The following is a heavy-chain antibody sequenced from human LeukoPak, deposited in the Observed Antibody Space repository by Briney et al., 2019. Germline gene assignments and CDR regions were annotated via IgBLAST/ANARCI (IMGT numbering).Heavy chain of an antibody. D-gene: IGHD3-10*01. J-gene: IGHJ6*03. Sequence: GGSLRLSCAASGFTLSSYAMSWVRQAPGKGLEWVSSISASGGSTNYADSVKGRFTISRDNSKNTVYLQMNSLGDEDKAVYYCAKVMKGSERLTMVRGVIIKTAGLYYMDVWGKGTTVTVSS. CDR1: GFTLSSYA. CDR2: ISASGGST. V-gene: IGHV3-23*01. CDR3: AKVMKGSERLTMVRGVIIKTAGLYYMDV.